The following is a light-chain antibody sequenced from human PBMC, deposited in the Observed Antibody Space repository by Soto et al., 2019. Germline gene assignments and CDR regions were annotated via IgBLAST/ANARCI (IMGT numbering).Light chain of an antibody. J-gene: IGKJ1*01. CDR1: QSISYW. CDR3: QQYDTSLWT. Sequence: DIQMTQSPSTLSASVGDRVTITCRASQSISYWLAWLQQKPGKAPKLLISKASSLESGVPSRFSGSGSGKEFTLTISSLKPDDFATYYCQQYDTSLWTFGQGTKVDSK. CDR2: KAS. V-gene: IGKV1-5*03.